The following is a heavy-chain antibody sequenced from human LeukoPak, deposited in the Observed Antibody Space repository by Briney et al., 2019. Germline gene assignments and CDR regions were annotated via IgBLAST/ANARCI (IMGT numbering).Heavy chain of an antibody. D-gene: IGHD3-22*01. J-gene: IGHJ4*02. Sequence: MTSQTLSLTCTVSGGSTSGGDYYWSWIRQPPGKGLEWIGYIYYSGSTYYNPSLKSRVTISVDTSKNQFSLKLSSVTAADTAVYYCARDNYYDSSGYGEYYFDYWGQGTLVTVSS. CDR2: IYYSGST. CDR3: ARDNYYDSSGYGEYYFDY. V-gene: IGHV4-30-4*01. CDR1: GGSTSGGDYY.